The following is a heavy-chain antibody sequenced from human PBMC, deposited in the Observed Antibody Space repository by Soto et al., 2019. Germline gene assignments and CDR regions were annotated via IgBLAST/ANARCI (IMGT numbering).Heavy chain of an antibody. Sequence: QLQLQESGPGLVKPSETLSLTCTVSGASINSSPYQWGWIRQPPGKGLEWIGNIHYSGSTSYNPSLNSPITTSVATSSNQFSLNVRSATDTDTAAYVCERTHNYYDYIWGEYPLWSWFDPCGQGTLVTVSS. J-gene: IGHJ5*02. CDR3: ERTHNYYDYIWGEYPLWSWFDP. D-gene: IGHD3-16*01. CDR2: IHYSGST. CDR1: GASINSSPYQ. V-gene: IGHV4-39*01.